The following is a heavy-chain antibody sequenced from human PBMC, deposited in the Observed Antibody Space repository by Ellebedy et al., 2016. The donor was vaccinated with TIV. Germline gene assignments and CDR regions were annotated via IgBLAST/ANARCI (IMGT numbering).Heavy chain of an antibody. D-gene: IGHD1-14*01. CDR2: IYSSGTT. V-gene: IGHV4-61*08. Sequence: GSLRLXXTVSGDSISSGGYYWSWIRQPPGRGLEWIGYIYSSGTTNYNPSLKGRVTMSVDTSKNQFSLRLTSVTAADTAVYYCARTTAFDVWGQGTMVTVSS. CDR3: ARTTAFDV. J-gene: IGHJ3*01. CDR1: GDSISSGGYY.